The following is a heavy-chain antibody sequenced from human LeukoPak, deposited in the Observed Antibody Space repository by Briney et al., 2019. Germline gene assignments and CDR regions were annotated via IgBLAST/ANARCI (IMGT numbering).Heavy chain of an antibody. J-gene: IGHJ6*02. V-gene: IGHV3-66*04. Sequence: PGGSLRLSCAASGFTVSSNYMRWLRQAPGKGREWGSVIYSGGITYYADSVKGRFTISRDNSKNTLYHQMNSLRAEDTAVYYCALQRPLNGVWGQGTTVTVSS. CDR2: IYSGGIT. CDR3: ALQRPLNGV. CDR1: GFTVSSNY.